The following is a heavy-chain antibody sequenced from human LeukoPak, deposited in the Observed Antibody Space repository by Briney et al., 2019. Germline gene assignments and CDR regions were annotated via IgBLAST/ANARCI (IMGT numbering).Heavy chain of an antibody. J-gene: IGHJ4*02. V-gene: IGHV4-38-2*02. CDR2: IYYSGST. D-gene: IGHD6-6*01. CDR1: GYSISSGYY. CDR3: ARYIAARSCFDY. Sequence: SETLSLTCTVSGYSISSGYYWGWIRQPPGKGLEWIGSIYYSGSTYYNPSLKSRVTISVDTSKNQFSLKLSSVTAADTAVYYCARYIAARSCFDYWGQGTLVTVSS.